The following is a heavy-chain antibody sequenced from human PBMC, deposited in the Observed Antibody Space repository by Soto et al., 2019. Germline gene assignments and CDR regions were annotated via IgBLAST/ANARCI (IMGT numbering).Heavy chain of an antibody. D-gene: IGHD2-21*02. V-gene: IGHV1-46*01. J-gene: IGHJ4*02. Sequence: QVQVVQSGAEVKEPGASVKVSCKASGYSSSNYYTHWVRQAPGQGQGWMGIVNPYGASSNYAQSFQGRVTLTRDTSTITDYMDLSRLTSDDKAVYYCESVTTIWSNWGQGTLVTVSS. CDR2: VNPYGASS. CDR3: ESVTTIWSN. CDR1: GYSSSNYY.